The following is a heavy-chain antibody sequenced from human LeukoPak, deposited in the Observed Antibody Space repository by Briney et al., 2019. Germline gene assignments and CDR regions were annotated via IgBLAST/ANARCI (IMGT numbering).Heavy chain of an antibody. D-gene: IGHD2-21*02. V-gene: IGHV4-59*01. CDR3: AREEAYCGGDCYPAWFDP. J-gene: IGHJ5*02. Sequence: SETLSLTCTVSGGSISSYYWSWIRQPPGKGLEWIGYIYYSGSTNYNPSLKSRVTISVDTSKNQFSLKLSSVTAADTAVYYCAREEAYCGGDCYPAWFDPWGQGTLVTVSS. CDR1: GGSISSYY. CDR2: IYYSGST.